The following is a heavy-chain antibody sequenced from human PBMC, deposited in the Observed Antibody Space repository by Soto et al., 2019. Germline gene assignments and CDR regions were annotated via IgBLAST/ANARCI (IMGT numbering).Heavy chain of an antibody. V-gene: IGHV4-31*03. CDR2: IYYSGST. J-gene: IGHJ6*02. D-gene: IGHD4-17*01. CDR3: ARDADYGGSRGGMDV. CDR1: GGSVNNADYF. Sequence: QVRLEESGPGLVKPSETLSLICSVSGGSVNNADYFWSWIRHHPENGLEWIGYIYYSGSTRYNTSFKTRATLSIDTSTNQFSLRLNSVTVADTAVYFCARDADYGGSRGGMDVWGRGTTVTVSS.